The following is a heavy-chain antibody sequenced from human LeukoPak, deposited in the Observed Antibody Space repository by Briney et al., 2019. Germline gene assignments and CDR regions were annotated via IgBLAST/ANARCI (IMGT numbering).Heavy chain of an antibody. CDR1: GGSISSYY. J-gene: IGHJ2*01. D-gene: IGHD2-2*01. V-gene: IGHV4-4*07. CDR2: IYSSGST. CDR3: ARGQYHLLYWYFDL. Sequence: SETLSLTCTVSGGSISSYYWGWIRQPAGKGLEWIGRIYSSGSTNYNPSLKSRVTMSVDTSKNQFSLKLSSVTAADTAVYYCARGQYHLLYWYFDLWGRGTLVTVSS.